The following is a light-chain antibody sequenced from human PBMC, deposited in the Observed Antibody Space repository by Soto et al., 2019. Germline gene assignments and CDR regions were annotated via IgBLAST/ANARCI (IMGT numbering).Light chain of an antibody. CDR3: QQFGTSPPKT. V-gene: IGKV3-20*01. Sequence: VLTQSPDTLSLSPGERATLSCRASERVSNSYLAWYQQKFGEAPRLLLSATSKRADGIPDRFSGSGSGTDFTLTISRVEPEDVGVYYCQQFGTSPPKTFGQGTKLEI. J-gene: IGKJ2*01. CDR2: ATS. CDR1: ERVSNSY.